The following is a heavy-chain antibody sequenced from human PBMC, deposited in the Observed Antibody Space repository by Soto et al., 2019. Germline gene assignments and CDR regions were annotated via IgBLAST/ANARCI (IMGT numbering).Heavy chain of an antibody. V-gene: IGHV4-4*07. D-gene: IGHD6-13*01. CDR2: IYTSGST. J-gene: IGHJ5*02. CDR1: GGSISNYY. Sequence: PSETLSLTCTVSGGSISNYYWSWIRQPAGKGLEWIGRIYTSGSTNYNPSLKSRVTMSVDTSKNQFSLKLSSVTAADTAVYYCARETYSSGWYNWFDPWGQGTLVTVSS. CDR3: ARETYSSGWYNWFDP.